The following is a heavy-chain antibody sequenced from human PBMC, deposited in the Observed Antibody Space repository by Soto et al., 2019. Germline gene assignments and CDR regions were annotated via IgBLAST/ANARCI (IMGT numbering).Heavy chain of an antibody. D-gene: IGHD2-21*02. V-gene: IGHV3-74*01. J-gene: IGHJ4*02. CDR3: ARLPVTAVTSIDY. CDR1: GFTFSNYW. CDR2: INSDGNIK. Sequence: EVQLVESGGGLVQPGGSFRLSCAASGFTFSNYWMNWVRQAPGKGLVWVSRINSDGNIKDYADSVKGRFTISRDNARNRLYLQVNSLTDEDTAVYYCARLPVTAVTSIDYWGQGTLVSVSS.